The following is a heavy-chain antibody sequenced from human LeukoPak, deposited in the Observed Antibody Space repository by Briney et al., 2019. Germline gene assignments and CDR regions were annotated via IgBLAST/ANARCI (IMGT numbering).Heavy chain of an antibody. CDR2: VSVYHGTT. V-gene: IGHV1-18*01. CDR3: ARTRLWFGEDFQH. J-gene: IGHJ1*01. Sequence: ASVKVSCKASGYNLTTYSVNWVRQAPGQGLEWMGWVSVYHGTTNYAQKLQGRVTMTTDTSTSTAYMELRSLRSDDTAVYYCARTRLWFGEDFQHWGQGTLVTVSS. CDR1: GYNLTTYS. D-gene: IGHD3-10*01.